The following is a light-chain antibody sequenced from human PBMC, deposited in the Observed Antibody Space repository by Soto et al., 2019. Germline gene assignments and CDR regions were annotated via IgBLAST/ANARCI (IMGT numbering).Light chain of an antibody. CDR1: QSDASTY. Sequence: EIVLTQSPGTLSLSPGERATLSCRASQSDASTYLAWYQQKPGQAPRLLIYGSSRRATGIPDRFSGGGSGTDFTLPISRLEPEDFAVYYCQQYGNSYTFGQGTKLEIK. CDR3: QQYGNSYT. J-gene: IGKJ2*01. CDR2: GSS. V-gene: IGKV3-20*01.